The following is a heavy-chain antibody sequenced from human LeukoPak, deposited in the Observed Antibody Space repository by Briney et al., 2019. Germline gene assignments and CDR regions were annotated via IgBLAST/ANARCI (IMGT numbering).Heavy chain of an antibody. CDR3: AKAPNIAAETWIDY. D-gene: IGHD6-13*01. CDR2: ISGSGTST. CDR1: GFTFSSYA. Sequence: GGSLRLSCTASGFTFSSYALSWVRQAPGKGLEWVSAISGSGTSTYSADSVKGRFTISRDNSKNTLYPHMNSLRAEDTAVYYCAKAPNIAAETWIDYWGQGTLVAVSS. V-gene: IGHV3-23*01. J-gene: IGHJ4*02.